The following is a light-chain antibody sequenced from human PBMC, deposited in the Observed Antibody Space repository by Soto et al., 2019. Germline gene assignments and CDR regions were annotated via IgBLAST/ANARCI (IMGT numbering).Light chain of an antibody. Sequence: EIVLTQSPGTLSLSPGERATLSCRASQSVSSSYLAWYQQKPGQAPRLLIYGASSGATGVPDRFSGSGSGTDFTLTISSLQPEDFAVYYCQQYVRSPWTFGQGTKVDIK. J-gene: IGKJ1*01. CDR3: QQYVRSPWT. CDR2: GAS. V-gene: IGKV3-20*01. CDR1: QSVSSSY.